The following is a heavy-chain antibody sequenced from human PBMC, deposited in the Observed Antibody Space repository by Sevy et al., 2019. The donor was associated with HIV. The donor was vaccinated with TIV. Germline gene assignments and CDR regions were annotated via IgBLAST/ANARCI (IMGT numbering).Heavy chain of an antibody. Sequence: GESLKISCKGSGYSFTSYWIGWVRQMPGKGLEWMGIIYPGDSDTRYSQSFQGQVTISADKSISTAYLQWSSLKASDTAMYYCARHTRNLYSVFDAFDIWGQGTMVTVSS. V-gene: IGHV5-51*01. D-gene: IGHD3-10*02. J-gene: IGHJ3*02. CDR3: ARHTRNLYSVFDAFDI. CDR2: IYPGDSDT. CDR1: GYSFTSYW.